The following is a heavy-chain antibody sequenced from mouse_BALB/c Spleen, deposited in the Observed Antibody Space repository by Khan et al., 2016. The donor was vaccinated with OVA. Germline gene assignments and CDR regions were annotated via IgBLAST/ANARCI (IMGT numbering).Heavy chain of an antibody. CDR1: GYTFINYW. D-gene: IGHD1-1*01. J-gene: IGHJ2*01. Sequence: QVQLQQSGAELAKPGASVKMSCKASGYTFINYWILWVKQRPGQGLEWIGYINPNTGYTEYNQNFKDKATLTADKSSSTAYMQLSSLTSEDSAVYYCARSGLRWDFDYWGQGTTLTVSS. V-gene: IGHV1-7*01. CDR3: ARSGLRWDFDY. CDR2: INPNTGYT.